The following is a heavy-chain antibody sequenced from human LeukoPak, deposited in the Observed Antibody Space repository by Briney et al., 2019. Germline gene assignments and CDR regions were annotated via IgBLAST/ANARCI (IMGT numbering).Heavy chain of an antibody. D-gene: IGHD4-17*01. Sequence: GGPLSLFCGPSRFPFNKAWERCPPEARERGVEWGGHIKSRRAGRTIGYPELLKGRFIISRDDSKNMLYLQMNSLKIEDTAVYYCTTDLGDYGDYIREWGQGTLVTVSS. J-gene: IGHJ4*02. CDR1: RFPFNKAW. V-gene: IGHV3-15*01. CDR3: TTDLGDYGDYIRE. CDR2: IKSRRAGRTI.